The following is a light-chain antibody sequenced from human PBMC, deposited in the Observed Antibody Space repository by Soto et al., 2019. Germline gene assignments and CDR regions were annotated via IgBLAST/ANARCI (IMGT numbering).Light chain of an antibody. Sequence: QSALTQPASVSGSPGQSITISCTGTSSDVGGYDYVSWYQQHPGKAPKLMLYEVSNRPSGVSNRFSGSKSGNTASLTISGLQAEDEAEYYGSSYSSTSAPVGFGGGTKVTVL. CDR1: SSDVGGYDY. CDR2: EVS. CDR3: SSYSSTSAPVG. J-gene: IGLJ2*01. V-gene: IGLV2-14*01.